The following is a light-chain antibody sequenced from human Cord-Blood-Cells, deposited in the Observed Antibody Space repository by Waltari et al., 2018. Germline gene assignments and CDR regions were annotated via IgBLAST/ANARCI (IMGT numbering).Light chain of an antibody. CDR2: GAS. V-gene: IGKV3-20*01. CDR3: QQYGSSPPYS. CDR1: QSVSSSY. Sequence: EIVLTQSPGTLSLSPGERATLSCRASQSVSSSYLAWYQQKPGQAPRRLIYGASSRATGIPDRFSGSGSGTDCTLTISRLEPEDFAVYNCQQYGSSPPYSFGQGTKLEIK. J-gene: IGKJ2*03.